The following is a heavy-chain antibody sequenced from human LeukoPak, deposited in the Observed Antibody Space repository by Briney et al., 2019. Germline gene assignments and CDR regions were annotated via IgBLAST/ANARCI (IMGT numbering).Heavy chain of an antibody. D-gene: IGHD3-10*01. Sequence: SETLSLTCAVYGGSFSGYYWSWIRQPPGKGLEWIGEINHSGSTNYNPSLKSRVTISIDTSKNQFSLKLSSVTAADTAVYYCARGLWFGEFYPGYWGQGTLVTVSS. J-gene: IGHJ4*02. CDR2: INHSGST. CDR3: ARGLWFGEFYPGY. V-gene: IGHV4-34*01. CDR1: GGSFSGYY.